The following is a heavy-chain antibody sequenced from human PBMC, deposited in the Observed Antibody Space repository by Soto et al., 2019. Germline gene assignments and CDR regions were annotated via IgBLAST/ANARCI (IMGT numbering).Heavy chain of an antibody. CDR1: GYTFTSFG. D-gene: IGHD3-16*01. V-gene: IGHV1-18*01. CDR3: ASCTQGDSSYSYYGMEV. Sequence: ASVKVSCKASGYTFTSFGVNWVRQAPGQGLEWMGWINAYNGKTNYAQNFQGRVTMTADTSTSTAYMELSSLRSEDTAVYYCASCTQGDSSYSYYGMEVWGQGTTLTGSS. J-gene: IGHJ6*02. CDR2: INAYNGKT.